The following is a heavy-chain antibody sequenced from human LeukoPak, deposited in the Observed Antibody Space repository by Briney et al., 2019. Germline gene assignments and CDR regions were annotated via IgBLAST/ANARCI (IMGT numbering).Heavy chain of an antibody. CDR1: GGTFSSYA. Sequence: SVKVSCKASGGTFSSYAISWVRQAPGQGLEWMGGIIPIFGTANYAQKFQGRVTITADKSTSTAYMELSSLRSEDTAVYYCARENYDMITFGGVIKGDNWFDPWGQGTLVTVSS. D-gene: IGHD3-16*02. CDR2: IIPIFGTA. J-gene: IGHJ5*02. V-gene: IGHV1-69*06. CDR3: ARENYDMITFGGVIKGDNWFDP.